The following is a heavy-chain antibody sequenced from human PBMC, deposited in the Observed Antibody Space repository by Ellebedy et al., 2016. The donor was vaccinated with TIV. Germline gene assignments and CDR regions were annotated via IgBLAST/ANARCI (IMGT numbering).Heavy chain of an antibody. V-gene: IGHV4-28*01. D-gene: IGHD3-22*01. CDR1: GYSISSSNW. CDR3: ALSSGGEAFDI. J-gene: IGHJ3*02. CDR2: IFYSGNT. Sequence: MPSETLSLTCTVSGYSISSSNWWGWIRQPPGKGLAWIGYIFYSGNTYYNPSLKSRVTMSVDTFKNQFSLKLSSVTAVDTAVYYCALSSGGEAFDIWGQGTMVTVSS.